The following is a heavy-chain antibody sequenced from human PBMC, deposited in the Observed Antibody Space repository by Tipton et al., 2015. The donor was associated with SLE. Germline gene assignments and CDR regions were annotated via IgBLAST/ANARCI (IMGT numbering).Heavy chain of an antibody. Sequence: TLSLTCTVSGGSTSSGGYSWSWIRQPPGKGLEWIGYIYPSGSTFYNPSLKSRLPISVDPSQNQFSLRLNSLTAADTAVYFCARHGYCPAATSYYFDSWGQGTLVTVSS. CDR3: ARHGYCPAATSYYFDS. D-gene: IGHD2-2*01. V-gene: IGHV4-30-2*01. CDR2: IYPSGST. J-gene: IGHJ4*02. CDR1: GGSTSSGGYS.